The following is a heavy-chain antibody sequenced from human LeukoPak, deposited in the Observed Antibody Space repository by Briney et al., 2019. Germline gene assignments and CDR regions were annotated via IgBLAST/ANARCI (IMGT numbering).Heavy chain of an antibody. CDR3: ARDGEGSGWLKPGP. CDR2: IYTSGRT. V-gene: IGHV4-4*07. D-gene: IGHD6-19*01. Sequence: SETLSLTCAFSGXSIRIYYASCIRQPAGKGLECIWRIYTSGRTNYNTPLKSRVTMSVDTSKNQYSLKLSSVTAANTAVYYCARDGEGSGWLKPGPWGQGTLVTVSS. J-gene: IGHJ5*02. CDR1: GXSIRIYY.